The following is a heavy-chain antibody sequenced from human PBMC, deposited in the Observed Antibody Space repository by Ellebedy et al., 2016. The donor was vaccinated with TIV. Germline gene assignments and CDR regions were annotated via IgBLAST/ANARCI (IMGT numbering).Heavy chain of an antibody. CDR1: GGSISSSSYY. D-gene: IGHD2-21*02. CDR2: IYYSGST. V-gene: IGHV4-39*01. Sequence: MPSETLSLTCTVSGGSISSSSYYWGWIRQPPGKGLEWIGSIYYSGSTYYNPSLKSRVTISVDTSKNQFSLKLSSVTAADTAVYYCARRRILAYCGGDCYPFDYWGQGTLVTVSS. CDR3: ARRRILAYCGGDCYPFDY. J-gene: IGHJ4*02.